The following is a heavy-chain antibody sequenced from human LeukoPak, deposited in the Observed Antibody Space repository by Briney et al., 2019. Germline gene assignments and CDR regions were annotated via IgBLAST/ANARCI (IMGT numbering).Heavy chain of an antibody. CDR1: GGSISSRSYY. CDR2: IYYSGST. D-gene: IGHD3-22*01. J-gene: IGHJ4*02. Sequence: SETLSLTCTVSGGSISSRSYYWGWIRQPPGKGLEWIGSIYYSGSTYYNPSLKSRVTISVDTSKNQFSLKLSSVTAADTAVYYCARYYYDSSGYYKNAKTPFDYWGQGTLVTVSS. V-gene: IGHV4-39*07. CDR3: ARYYYDSSGYYKNAKTPFDY.